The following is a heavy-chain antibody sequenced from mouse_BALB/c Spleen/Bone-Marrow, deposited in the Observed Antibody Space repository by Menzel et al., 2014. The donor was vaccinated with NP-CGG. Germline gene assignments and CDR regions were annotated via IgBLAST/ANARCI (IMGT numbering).Heavy chain of an antibody. V-gene: IGHV5-12*02. Sequence: EVQLVESGGGLVQPGGSLKLSCATSGFTFSDYYMYWVRQTPEKRLEWVAYISNGGGSTYYPDTVKGRFTISRDNAKNNLYLQMSSLKSEDTAMYYCARDGNYYAMDYWGQGTSVTVSS. CDR3: ARDGNYYAMDY. CDR2: ISNGGGST. CDR1: GFTFSDYY. J-gene: IGHJ4*01. D-gene: IGHD2-1*01.